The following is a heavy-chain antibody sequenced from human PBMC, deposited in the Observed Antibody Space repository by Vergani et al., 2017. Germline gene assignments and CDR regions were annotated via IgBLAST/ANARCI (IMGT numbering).Heavy chain of an antibody. Sequence: QVQLQQWGPGMLKPSETLSLTCAVYGGSLSGYYWSWIRLAPGKGLEWIGEINHSGTIHYNPTLKSPFNVSIDTSRDHFSLKLRSVSAADTGVYFCARRAERWETLLRDDFDVWGQGTVVTVSP. V-gene: IGHV4-34*01. CDR2: INHSGTI. J-gene: IGHJ3*01. CDR3: ARRAERWETLLRDDFDV. D-gene: IGHD1-26*01. CDR1: GGSLSGYY.